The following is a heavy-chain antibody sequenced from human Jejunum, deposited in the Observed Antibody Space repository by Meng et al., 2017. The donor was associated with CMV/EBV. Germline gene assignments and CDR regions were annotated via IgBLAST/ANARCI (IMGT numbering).Heavy chain of an antibody. V-gene: IGHV3-21*01. CDR2: ISATSSYI. D-gene: IGHD1-7*01. CDR3: ANQMPWNYYHGMNL. Sequence: EVSFSSHNMNWVRQATGKGLEWVASISATSSYIYYADSVKGRFTISRDNAKNSLYLQMDSLRVEDTAVYYCANQMPWNYYHGMNLWGQGTTVTVSS. CDR1: EVSFSSHN. J-gene: IGHJ6*02.